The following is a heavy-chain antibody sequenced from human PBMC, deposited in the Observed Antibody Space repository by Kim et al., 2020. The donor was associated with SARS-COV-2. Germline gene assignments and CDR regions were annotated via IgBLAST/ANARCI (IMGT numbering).Heavy chain of an antibody. V-gene: IGHV3-33*01. Sequence: YAASVKGLFTISRDNSKNTLYLHMNSLRAEDTAVYYCARDGGGLAYYFDYWGQGTLVTVSS. CDR3: ARDGGGLAYYFDY. D-gene: IGHD3-16*01. J-gene: IGHJ4*02.